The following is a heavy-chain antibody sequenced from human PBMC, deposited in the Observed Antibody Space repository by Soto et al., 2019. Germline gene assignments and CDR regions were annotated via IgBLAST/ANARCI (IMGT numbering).Heavy chain of an antibody. CDR1: GFTFSSYD. CDR3: ARAGSGSLGFXMDG. D-gene: IGHD1-26*01. V-gene: IGHV3-13*01. CDR2: IGTAGDT. Sequence: SLRLSCAASGFTFSSYDMHWVRQATGKGLEWVSAIGTAGDTYYPGSVKGRFTISRENAKNSLYLQVNSLRAGDTAVYYCARAGSGSLGFXMDGWGKRTTVTVSS. J-gene: IGHJ6*03.